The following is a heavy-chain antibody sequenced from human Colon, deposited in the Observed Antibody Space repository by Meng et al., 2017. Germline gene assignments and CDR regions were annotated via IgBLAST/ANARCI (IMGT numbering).Heavy chain of an antibody. Sequence: QVPRRGSGPGPATPSETLSLACTVSGGSVSSGSYYWSWIRQPPGKGLEWIGYIYYSGSTNYNPSLKSRVTISVDTSKNQFSLKLSSVTAADTAVYYCARGASDYDFDYWGQGTLVTVSS. J-gene: IGHJ4*02. CDR1: GGSVSSGSYY. V-gene: IGHV4-61*01. CDR3: ARGASDYDFDY. D-gene: IGHD3-22*01. CDR2: IYYSGST.